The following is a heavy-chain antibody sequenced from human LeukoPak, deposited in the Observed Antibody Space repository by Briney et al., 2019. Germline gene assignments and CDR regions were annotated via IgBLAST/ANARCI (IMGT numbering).Heavy chain of an antibody. J-gene: IGHJ4*02. Sequence: PGGSLRLSCAASGFTVSSNYMSWVRRAPGKGLEWVSVIYSGGSTDYADSVKGRFAISRDNSKNMLYLQLNSLRAEDTAVYYCARVDNGSGSYFDYWGQGTLVTVSS. D-gene: IGHD3-10*01. CDR3: ARVDNGSGSYFDY. CDR1: GFTVSSNY. CDR2: IYSGGST. V-gene: IGHV3-53*01.